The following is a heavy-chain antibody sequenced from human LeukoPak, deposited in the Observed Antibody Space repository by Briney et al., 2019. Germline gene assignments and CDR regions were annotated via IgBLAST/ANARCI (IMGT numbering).Heavy chain of an antibody. Sequence: GGSLRLSCAASGFTFSDFYMSWVRQARGKGREGVANINKDGSEEKYVDAVKGRFTISRDNAKHSLYLQMSSLRADDTAVYYCARWPHCQDFWGRGTRVTVSS. CDR2: INKDGSEE. CDR1: GFTFSDFY. J-gene: IGHJ4*02. CDR3: ARWPHCQDF. V-gene: IGHV3-7*03.